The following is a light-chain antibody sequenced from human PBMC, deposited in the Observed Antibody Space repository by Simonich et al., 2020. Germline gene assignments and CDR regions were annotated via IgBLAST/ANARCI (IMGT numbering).Light chain of an antibody. Sequence: DIVMTQSPDSLAVSLGERATINCKSSQSVLSSSNNKNYLAWYQKKPGQPHKLLIYWASTRESGVPNRFSGSGSGTDFTLTISSLQAEDVAVYYCQQYYSTPLTFGQGTKVEIK. CDR1: QSVLSSSNNKNY. J-gene: IGKJ1*01. CDR3: QQYYSTPLT. CDR2: WAS. V-gene: IGKV4-1*01.